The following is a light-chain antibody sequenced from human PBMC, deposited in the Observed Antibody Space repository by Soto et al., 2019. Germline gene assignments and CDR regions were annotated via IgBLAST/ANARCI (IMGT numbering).Light chain of an antibody. Sequence: QSVLTQPASVSGSPGQSITISCTGTSSDVGGYNYVSWYQQHPGKAPKLMIYDVSNRPSGVSNRFSGSKSGNTAPLTISGLQAEDEAEYYCISYTSSSPVVFGGGTKVTVL. CDR1: SSDVGGYNY. CDR3: ISYTSSSPVV. V-gene: IGLV2-14*01. CDR2: DVS. J-gene: IGLJ2*01.